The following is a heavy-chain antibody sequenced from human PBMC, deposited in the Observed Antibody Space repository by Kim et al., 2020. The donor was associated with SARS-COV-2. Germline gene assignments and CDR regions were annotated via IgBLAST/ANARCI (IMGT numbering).Heavy chain of an antibody. J-gene: IGHJ4*02. V-gene: IGHV4-59*13. CDR2: IYYSGST. Sequence: SETLSLTCTVSGGSISSYYWSWIRQPPGKGLEWIGYIYYSGSTNYNPSLKSRVTISVDTSKNQFSLKLSSVTAADTAVYYCARGRTVTQFDYWGQGTLVTVSS. CDR3: ARGRTVTQFDY. D-gene: IGHD4-17*01. CDR1: GGSISSYY.